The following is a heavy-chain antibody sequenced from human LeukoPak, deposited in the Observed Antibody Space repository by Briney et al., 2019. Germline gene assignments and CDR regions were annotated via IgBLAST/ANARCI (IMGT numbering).Heavy chain of an antibody. CDR1: GYTFTSYG. J-gene: IGHJ6*03. V-gene: IGHV1-18*01. Sequence: ASVKVSCKASGYTFTSYGISWVRQAPGQGLEWMGLISAYNGNTNYAQKLQGRVTMTTDTSTSTAYMELRSLRSDDTAVYYCASLKQLVPYYYYYYMDVWGKGTTVTVSS. CDR3: ASLKQLVPYYYYYYMDV. CDR2: ISAYNGNT. D-gene: IGHD6-6*01.